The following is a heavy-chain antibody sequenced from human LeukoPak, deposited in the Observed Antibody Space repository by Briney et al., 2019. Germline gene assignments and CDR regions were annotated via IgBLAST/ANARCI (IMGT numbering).Heavy chain of an antibody. J-gene: IGHJ4*02. D-gene: IGHD5-18*01. CDR3: AKNSQRWLQSILDN. Sequence: GGSLTLSCAASGFTFSSYALTWVRQVPGKGLEWASGIRGSDANTYYADSVKGRFTISRDDSKSTLFLQMHSLRAEDTALYYCAKNSQRWLQSILDNWGQGTLVTVSS. V-gene: IGHV3-23*01. CDR1: GFTFSSYA. CDR2: IRGSDANT.